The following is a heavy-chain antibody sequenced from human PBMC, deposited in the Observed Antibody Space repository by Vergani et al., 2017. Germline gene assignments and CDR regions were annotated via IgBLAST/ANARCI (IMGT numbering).Heavy chain of an antibody. V-gene: IGHV4-61*01. Sequence: QVQLQESGPGLVKPSETLSLTCTVSGGSVSSGSYYWSWIRQPPGKGLEWIGYIYYSGSTNYNPSLKSRVTISVDTSKNQFSLKLSSVTAADTAVYYCARVEMATIVLDYWGQGTLVTVSS. CDR1: GGSVSSGSYY. J-gene: IGHJ4*02. CDR3: ARVEMATIVLDY. CDR2: IYYSGST. D-gene: IGHD5-24*01.